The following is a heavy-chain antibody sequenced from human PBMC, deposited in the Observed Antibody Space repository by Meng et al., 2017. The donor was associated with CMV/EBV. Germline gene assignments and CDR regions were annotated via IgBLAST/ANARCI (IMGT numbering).Heavy chain of an antibody. Sequence: GESLKISCAASGFTFSSYSMNWVRQAPGKGLEWVSYISSSSSTIYYADSVKGRFTISRDKAKNSLYLQMNSLRAEDTAVYYCARVTMGIRLGDTSGLDYWGQGTLVTVSS. V-gene: IGHV3-48*01. D-gene: IGHD3-16*01. CDR1: GFTFSSYS. CDR2: ISSSSSTI. J-gene: IGHJ4*02. CDR3: ARVTMGIRLGDTSGLDY.